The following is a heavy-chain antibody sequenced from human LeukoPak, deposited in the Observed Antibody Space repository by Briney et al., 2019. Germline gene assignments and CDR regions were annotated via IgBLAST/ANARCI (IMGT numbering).Heavy chain of an antibody. Sequence: GGSLRLSCVASGFTFSSYSMNWVRQAPGKGLEWVSSISSSSSYIYYADSVKGRFTISRDNAKNSLYLQMNSLRAEDTAVYYCARSYSSGWYLLVDYFDYWGQGTLVTVSS. CDR2: ISSSSSYI. V-gene: IGHV3-21*01. CDR1: GFTFSSYS. CDR3: ARSYSSGWYLLVDYFDY. D-gene: IGHD6-19*01. J-gene: IGHJ4*02.